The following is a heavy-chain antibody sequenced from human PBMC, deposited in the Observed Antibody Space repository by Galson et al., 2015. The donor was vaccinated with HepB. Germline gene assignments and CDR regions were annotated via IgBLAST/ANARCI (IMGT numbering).Heavy chain of an antibody. CDR2: ISSGSTTI. Sequence: SLRLSCAASGYTFSSYGIHWVRQAPGKGLEWVSYISSGSTTIYYANSVKGRFPISRDNAQNSLYLQMSSLRDEDTAVYYCARGDYYVSSYYYYGMDVWGQGTTVTVSS. CDR1: GYTFSSYG. CDR3: ARGDYYVSSYYYYGMDV. J-gene: IGHJ6*02. V-gene: IGHV3-48*02. D-gene: IGHD3-10*02.